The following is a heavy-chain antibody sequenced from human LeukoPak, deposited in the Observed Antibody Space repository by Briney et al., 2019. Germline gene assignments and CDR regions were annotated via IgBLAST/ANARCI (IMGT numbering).Heavy chain of an antibody. Sequence: ASVTVSCKTSGYTFTSYYMHWARQAPGQGLEWMGIINPSGGGTTYAQKFQGRVTMTRDMSTSTVYMDLSSLRSEDTAVYYCARLEPSLRESTFDYWGQGTLVTVSS. CDR1: GYTFTSYY. D-gene: IGHD5/OR15-5a*01. CDR3: ARLEPSLRESTFDY. J-gene: IGHJ4*02. V-gene: IGHV1-46*01. CDR2: INPSGGGT.